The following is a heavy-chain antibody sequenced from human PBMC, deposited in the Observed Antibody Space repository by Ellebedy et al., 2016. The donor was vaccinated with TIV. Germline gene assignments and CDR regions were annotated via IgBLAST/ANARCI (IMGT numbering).Heavy chain of an antibody. Sequence: GESLKISCAASGFIFSTYGMHWLCQAPGKGLAWLAVTSYDGSQKYYADSVKGRFTISRDNSKNTVFLQMNSLRAEDTSVYYCARDVGGIYYYGMDVWGQGTTVTVSS. CDR2: TSYDGSQK. CDR3: ARDVGGIYYYGMDV. V-gene: IGHV3-30*03. D-gene: IGHD1-26*01. CDR1: GFIFSTYG. J-gene: IGHJ6*02.